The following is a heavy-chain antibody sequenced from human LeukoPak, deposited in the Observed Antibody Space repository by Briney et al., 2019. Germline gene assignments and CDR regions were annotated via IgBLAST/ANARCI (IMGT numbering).Heavy chain of an antibody. CDR2: LNTDGSNT. CDR1: GVTFSSSW. V-gene: IGHV3-74*01. Sequence: GGSLRLSCVGSGVTFSSSWIHWARQVPGKGLVGVSRLNTDGSNTAYADSVEGRFTLSSDNAKNTVYLQMNSLRDDDTGLYYCARGAVAPDTWGQGTLVIVSS. J-gene: IGHJ4*02. D-gene: IGHD2-21*01. CDR3: ARGAVAPDT.